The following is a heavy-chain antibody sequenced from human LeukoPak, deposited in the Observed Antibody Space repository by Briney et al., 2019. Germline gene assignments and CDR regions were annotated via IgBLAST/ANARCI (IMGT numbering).Heavy chain of an antibody. CDR2: IYTSGST. J-gene: IGHJ4*02. CDR1: GGSISSYY. Sequence: PSETLSLTCTVSGGSISSYYWSWIRQPAGKGLEWIGRIYTSGSTNYNPSLKSRVTISVDTSKNQFSLNLNSVTAADTAVYYCARQAAIVTRDFHYWGQGTLVTVSS. D-gene: IGHD5-18*01. V-gene: IGHV4-4*07. CDR3: ARQAAIVTRDFHY.